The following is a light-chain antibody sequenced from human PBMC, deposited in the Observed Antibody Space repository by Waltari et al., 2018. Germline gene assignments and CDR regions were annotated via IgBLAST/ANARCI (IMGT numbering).Light chain of an antibody. CDR3: NSRDSSGNLV. Sequence: SSELTQDPAVSVALGQTVRITCQGDSLRSYYASWYQQKPGQAPVLVIYGKNNRPSGIPDRFPGSSSGNTASLTITGAQAEEEADYYCNSRDSSGNLVFGGGTKLTVL. CDR2: GKN. J-gene: IGLJ2*01. V-gene: IGLV3-19*01. CDR1: SLRSYY.